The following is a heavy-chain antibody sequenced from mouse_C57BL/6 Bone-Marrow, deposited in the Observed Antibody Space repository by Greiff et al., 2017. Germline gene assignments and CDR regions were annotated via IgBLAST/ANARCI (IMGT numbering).Heavy chain of an antibody. CDR1: GFPFRRYG. CDR3: ARRDGYSERFAY. Sequence: EVKLMASGGDLVKPGGSLTLSCAASGFPFRRYGLSWVSPTPDKRLEWVAPISSGGSYPSYPDSVTGRFTLSRDNAKNTLYLQMSSLKSEDTARDNWARRDGYSERFAYWGQGTLVTVAA. CDR2: ISSGGSYP. J-gene: IGHJ3*01. V-gene: IGHV5-6*02. D-gene: IGHD2-3*01.